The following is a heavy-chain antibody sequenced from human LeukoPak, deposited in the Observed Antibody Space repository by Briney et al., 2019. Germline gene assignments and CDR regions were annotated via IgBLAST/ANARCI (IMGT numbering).Heavy chain of an antibody. V-gene: IGHV1-46*01. CDR3: AGADYGGYNLDY. Sequence: ASVKVSCKASGYTFTRYYLHWVRQAPGQGLEWMGIINSTGGTTTYSQKFQGRVTMTRDTSASTVYMDLSNLRSEDTAVYYCAGADYGGYNLDYWGQGTLVTVSS. CDR1: GYTFTRYY. J-gene: IGHJ4*02. D-gene: IGHD4/OR15-4a*01. CDR2: INSTGGTT.